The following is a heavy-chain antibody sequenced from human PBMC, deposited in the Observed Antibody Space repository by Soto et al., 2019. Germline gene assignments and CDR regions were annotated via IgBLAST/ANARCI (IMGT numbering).Heavy chain of an antibody. J-gene: IGHJ4*02. CDR3: EKCPQLRLPFSDFDH. Sequence: GSLRLSCAASGFTFSTNWMHWVRQAPGKGLVWVSRINGDGSITRYADSVKGRFTTSRDNAKNTLFLQMNSLRAEDTAVYYCEKCPQLRLPFSDFDHWGQGTLVTVSS. CDR1: GFTFSTNW. CDR2: INGDGSIT. D-gene: IGHD3-16*01. V-gene: IGHV3-74*01.